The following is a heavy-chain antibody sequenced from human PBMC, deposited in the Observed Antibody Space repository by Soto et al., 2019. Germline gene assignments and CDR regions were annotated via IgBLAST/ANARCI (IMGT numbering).Heavy chain of an antibody. Sequence: GGSLRLSCAASGFTFSSYAMHWVRQAPGKGLEWVAVISYDGSNKYYADSVKGRFTISRDNSKNTLYLQMNSLRAEDTAVYCCARDTWELRDYYYGMDVWGQGTTVTVSS. D-gene: IGHD1-26*01. V-gene: IGHV3-30*04. CDR2: ISYDGSNK. J-gene: IGHJ6*02. CDR3: ARDTWELRDYYYGMDV. CDR1: GFTFSSYA.